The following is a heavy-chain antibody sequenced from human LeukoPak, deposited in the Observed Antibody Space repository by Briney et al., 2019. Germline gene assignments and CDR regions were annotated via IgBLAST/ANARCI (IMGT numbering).Heavy chain of an antibody. J-gene: IGHJ5*02. CDR3: AKNPSIAAAAGWFDP. D-gene: IGHD6-13*01. V-gene: IGHV3-23*01. CDR1: GFTFSSYS. CDR2: ISGSGGST. Sequence: GGSLRLSCTASGFTFSSYSMNWVRQAPGKGVEWVSAISGSGGSTYYADSVKGRFTISRDNSKNTLYLQMNSLRAEDTAVYYCAKNPSIAAAAGWFDPWGQGTLVTVSS.